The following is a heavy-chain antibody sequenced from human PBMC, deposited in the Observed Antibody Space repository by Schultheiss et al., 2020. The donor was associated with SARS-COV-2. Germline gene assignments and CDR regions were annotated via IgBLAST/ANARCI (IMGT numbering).Heavy chain of an antibody. CDR3: ARDQSSSLWFDP. J-gene: IGHJ5*02. CDR2: ISYDGSNK. CDR1: GFTFSSYA. Sequence: GGSLRLSCAASGFTFSSYAMHWVRQAPGKGLEWVAVISYDGSNKYYADSVKGRFTISRDNSKNTLYLQMNSLRAEDTAVYYCARDQSSSLWFDPWGQGTLVTVSS. V-gene: IGHV3-30*04. D-gene: IGHD6-6*01.